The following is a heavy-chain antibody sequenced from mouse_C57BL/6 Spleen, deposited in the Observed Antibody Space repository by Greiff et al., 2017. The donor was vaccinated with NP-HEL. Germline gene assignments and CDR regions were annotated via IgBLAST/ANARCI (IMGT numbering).Heavy chain of an antibody. J-gene: IGHJ1*03. Sequence: QVQLKQPGTELVKPGASVKLSCKASGYTFTSYWMHWVKQRPGQGLEWIGNINPSNGGTNYNEKFKSKATLTVDKSSSTAYMQLSSLTSEDLSVYYCARWDTKLYWYFDVWGTGTTVTVSS. D-gene: IGHD1-3*01. CDR3: ARWDTKLYWYFDV. CDR1: GYTFTSYW. V-gene: IGHV1-53*01. CDR2: INPSNGGT.